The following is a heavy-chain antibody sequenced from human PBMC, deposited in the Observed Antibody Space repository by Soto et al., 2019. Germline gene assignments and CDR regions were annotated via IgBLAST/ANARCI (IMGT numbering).Heavy chain of an antibody. Sequence: QVRLVQSGAEVKKPGASVKVSCTASGFILSNYDFNWVRQAAGQGLEWMGWMDPNSGRKGYAQRFQGRVTMTRNNSTNTAHMELSSLTSEDTAVYYCARSVRYSSSYDYWGQGTLVTVS. CDR1: GFILSNYD. V-gene: IGHV1-8*01. J-gene: IGHJ4*02. D-gene: IGHD6-6*01. CDR3: ARSVRYSSSYDY. CDR2: MDPNSGRK.